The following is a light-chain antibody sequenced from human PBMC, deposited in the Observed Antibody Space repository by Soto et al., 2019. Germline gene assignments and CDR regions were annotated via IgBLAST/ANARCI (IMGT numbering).Light chain of an antibody. CDR2: ENN. CDR1: SSNIGSNY. V-gene: IGLV1-51*02. Sequence: QSALTQPPSVSAVPGQKGTISCSGSSSNIGSNYVSWYQQLPGTAPKLLIYENNKRPSGIPDRFSGSKSGTSATLGITGLQTGDEADYYCGTWDSTDYVFGTGTKVTVL. J-gene: IGLJ1*01. CDR3: GTWDSTDYV.